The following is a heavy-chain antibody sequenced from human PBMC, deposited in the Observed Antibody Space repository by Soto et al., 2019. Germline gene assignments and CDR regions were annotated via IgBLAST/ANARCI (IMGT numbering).Heavy chain of an antibody. CDR2: IWNDGSNE. CDR1: GFNFSSYG. V-gene: IGHV3-33*01. J-gene: IGHJ5*02. CDR3: ARDQTDSGGYSAS. Sequence: PGGSLRLSCEASGFNFSSYGIHWVRQAPGKGLEWVAIIWNDGSNEYYADSVKGRFTISRDNSKNTVYLQVSKLRAEYTAVYFCARDQTDSGGYSASWGQGTRFTVS. D-gene: IGHD3-22*01.